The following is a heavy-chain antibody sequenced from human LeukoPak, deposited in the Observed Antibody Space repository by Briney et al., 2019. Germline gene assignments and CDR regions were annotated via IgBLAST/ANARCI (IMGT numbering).Heavy chain of an antibody. CDR2: INHSGST. D-gene: IGHD3-3*01. J-gene: IGHJ4*02. CDR1: GGSFSGYY. Sequence: PSETLSLTCAVYGGSFSGYYWSWIRQPPGKGLEWIGEINHSGSTNYNPSLKSRVTISVDTSKNQFSLKLSSVTAADTAVYYCARHPTYYDFWSGYHGDYWGQGTPVTVSS. CDR3: ARHPTYYDFWSGYHGDY. V-gene: IGHV4-34*01.